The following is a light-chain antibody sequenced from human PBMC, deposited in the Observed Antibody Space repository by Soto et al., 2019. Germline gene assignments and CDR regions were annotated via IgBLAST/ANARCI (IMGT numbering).Light chain of an antibody. CDR2: AAS. CDR1: QGISNY. Sequence: DIQMTQSPSSLSASVGDRVTITCRASQGISNYLAWYQQKPGKVPKLLIYAASTLQSGVPSRFSCSGSGTDFTLTISSLQSEDVATYYCQKYNSAQWTFGQGTKVEIK. CDR3: QKYNSAQWT. V-gene: IGKV1-27*01. J-gene: IGKJ1*01.